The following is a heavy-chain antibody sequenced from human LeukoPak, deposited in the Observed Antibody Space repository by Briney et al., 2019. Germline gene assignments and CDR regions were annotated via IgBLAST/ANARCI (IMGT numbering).Heavy chain of an antibody. CDR3: ARVAVYCSSTSCYIDY. Sequence: GGSLRLSCAASGFTFSSYSMNWVRQAPGKGLEWVSSTSSSSSYIYYADSVKGRFTISRDNAKNSLYLQMNSLRAEDTAVYYCARVAVYCSSTSCYIDYWGQGTLVTVSS. CDR1: GFTFSSYS. CDR2: TSSSSSYI. V-gene: IGHV3-21*01. D-gene: IGHD2-2*02. J-gene: IGHJ4*02.